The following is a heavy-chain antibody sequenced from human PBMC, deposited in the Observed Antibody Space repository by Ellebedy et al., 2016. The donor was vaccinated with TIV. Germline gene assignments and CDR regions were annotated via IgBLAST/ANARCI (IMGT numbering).Heavy chain of an antibody. J-gene: IGHJ4*02. Sequence: GGSLRLXXAASGFNFSTYTMNWVRQAPGKGLQWVASISGRSSYIFYADSLKGRFTISRDGAKNSLYLQMNSLRAEDAAIYYCAREDCVTTNCYGRPSGDFDFWGQGALVTVSS. CDR3: AREDCVTTNCYGRPSGDFDF. CDR1: GFNFSTYT. D-gene: IGHD2-2*01. V-gene: IGHV3-21*04. CDR2: ISGRSSYI.